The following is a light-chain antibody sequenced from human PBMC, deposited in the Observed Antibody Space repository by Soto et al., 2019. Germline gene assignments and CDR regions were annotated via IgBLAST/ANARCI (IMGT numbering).Light chain of an antibody. J-gene: IGKJ4*01. V-gene: IGKV3-15*01. CDR2: GAS. CDR1: DTVSSD. Sequence: IVLTQSPATLSLSTGERATLSCRASDTVSSDLAWYQQKPGQAPRLLIYGASTRATGIPARFSGSGSGTEFTLTISGLESEDFAAYYCQQYNNWPVTFGGGTKVDIK. CDR3: QQYNNWPVT.